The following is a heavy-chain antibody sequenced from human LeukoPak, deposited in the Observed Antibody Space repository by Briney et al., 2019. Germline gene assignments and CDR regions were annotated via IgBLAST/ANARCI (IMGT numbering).Heavy chain of an antibody. V-gene: IGHV1-58*02. Sequence: SVTVSCKASGCTFTISAMQRVRQPRAQRHEGIGFIVVGSGSTDYAQTFQGRFTMTRDTSTSTVYMELSSLRSEDTAVYYCARDPVVAATEGYFDYWGQGTLVTVSS. CDR3: ARDPVVAATEGYFDY. CDR2: IVVGSGST. D-gene: IGHD2-15*01. CDR1: GCTFTISA. J-gene: IGHJ4*02.